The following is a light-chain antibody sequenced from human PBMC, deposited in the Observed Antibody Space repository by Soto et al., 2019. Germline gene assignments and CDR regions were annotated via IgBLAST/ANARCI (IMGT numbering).Light chain of an antibody. J-gene: IGKJ1*01. CDR1: QSVISTY. CDR2: GAS. V-gene: IGKV3-20*01. Sequence: EIVLTQSPGTLSLPPGERATLSCRASQSVISTYLAWYQQKPGQAPRLLIYGASSRATGIPDRFSGSGSGTDFTLNISRLEPEDFAVYYCQQYRDSLGTFGQGTKVEIK. CDR3: QQYRDSLGT.